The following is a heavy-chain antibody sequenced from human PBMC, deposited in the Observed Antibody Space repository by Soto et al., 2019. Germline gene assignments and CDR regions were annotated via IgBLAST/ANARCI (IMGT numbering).Heavy chain of an antibody. D-gene: IGHD3-16*01. CDR1: GFTFNNFP. CDR3: AQRGTAHFDY. V-gene: IGHV3-23*01. CDR2: ISSSGGST. Sequence: PGGSLRLSCAASGFTFNNFPMTWVRQPPGKGLEWVSTISSSGGSTFYTDSVKGRFTISRDNSKNTLYLQMNSLRAEDTAVYYCAQRGTAHFDYWGQGILVTVSS. J-gene: IGHJ4*02.